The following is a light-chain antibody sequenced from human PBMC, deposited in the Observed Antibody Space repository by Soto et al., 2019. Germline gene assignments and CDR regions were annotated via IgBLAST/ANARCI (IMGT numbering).Light chain of an antibody. CDR3: QQYNIWSSIT. J-gene: IGKJ5*01. CDR2: GAS. V-gene: IGKV3-15*01. Sequence: EIVMTQSPATLSVSPGERATLSCRASQSISNKVGWYQQKPGQAPRLLIYGASTRATGVPPRFSGSGSGTEFTLTISSLQSEDSAVYYCQQYNIWSSITFGQGTRLEIK. CDR1: QSISNK.